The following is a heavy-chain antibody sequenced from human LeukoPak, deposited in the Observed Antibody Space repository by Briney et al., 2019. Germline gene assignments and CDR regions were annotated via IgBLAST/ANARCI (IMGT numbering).Heavy chain of an antibody. Sequence: GGSLRLSCAASGFTFSSYAMHWVRQAPGKGLEYVSAISSNGGSTYYANSVKGRFTISRDNSKNTLYLQMGSLRAEDTAVYYCAADWSGAFDIWGQGTMVTVSS. CDR3: AADWSGAFDI. CDR2: ISSNGGST. CDR1: GFTFSSYA. D-gene: IGHD3-9*01. V-gene: IGHV3-64*01. J-gene: IGHJ3*02.